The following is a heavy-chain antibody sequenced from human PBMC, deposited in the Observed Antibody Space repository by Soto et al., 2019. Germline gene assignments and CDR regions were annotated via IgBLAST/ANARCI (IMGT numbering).Heavy chain of an antibody. D-gene: IGHD1-26*01. V-gene: IGHV1-18*01. CDR3: AREALLRLYYYYGMDV. CDR1: GYTFTSYG. CDR2: ISAYNGNT. Sequence: QVQLVQSGAEVKKPGASVKVSCKASGYTFTSYGISWVRQAPGQGLEWMGWISAYNGNTNYAKKLQGRVTMTTDTATSTAYMELRSLRSDDTAVYYCAREALLRLYYYYGMDVWGQGTTVTVSS. J-gene: IGHJ6*02.